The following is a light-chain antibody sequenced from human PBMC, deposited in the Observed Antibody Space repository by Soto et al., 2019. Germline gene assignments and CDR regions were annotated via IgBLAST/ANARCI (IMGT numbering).Light chain of an antibody. V-gene: IGKV3-20*01. J-gene: IGKJ1*01. Sequence: ATLSFRASQSVGSNSLAWYQQRPGQPPNLLIFGASHXXPDIPDRFSGSGSGTDFTLTISRLEPEDFAVYYCQQYGTSIQTFGQGTKVDI. CDR3: QQYGTSIQT. CDR1: QSVGSNS. CDR2: GAS.